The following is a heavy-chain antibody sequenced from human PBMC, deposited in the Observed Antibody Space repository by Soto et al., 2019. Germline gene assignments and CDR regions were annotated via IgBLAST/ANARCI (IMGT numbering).Heavy chain of an antibody. J-gene: IGHJ3*02. CDR2: MNPNSGNT. V-gene: IGHV1-18*01. Sequence: GASLKVSCKSSGYTFTSYDINWVRQATGQGLEWMGWMNPNSGNTNYAQKLQGRVTMTTDTSTSTAYMELRSLRSDDTAVYYCARDYGITIFGVVPYGAFDILGQGTMVTVS. D-gene: IGHD3-3*01. CDR3: ARDYGITIFGVVPYGAFDI. CDR1: GYTFTSYD.